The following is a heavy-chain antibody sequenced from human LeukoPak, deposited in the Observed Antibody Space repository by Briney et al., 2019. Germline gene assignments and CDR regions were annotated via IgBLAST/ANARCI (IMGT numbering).Heavy chain of an antibody. CDR2: IIPIFGTA. V-gene: IGHV1-69*06. Sequence: GSSVKVSCKASGGTFSSYAISWVRQAPGQGLEWMGGIIPIFGTANYAQKFQGRVTITADKSTSTAYMELSSLRSEDTAVYYCARDRAGAVAATGDAFDIWGQGTMVTVSS. CDR3: ARDRAGAVAATGDAFDI. CDR1: GGTFSSYA. D-gene: IGHD6-19*01. J-gene: IGHJ3*02.